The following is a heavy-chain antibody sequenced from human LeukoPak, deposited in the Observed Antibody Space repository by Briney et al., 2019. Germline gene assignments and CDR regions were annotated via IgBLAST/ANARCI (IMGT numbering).Heavy chain of an antibody. CDR2: ISGSGGST. J-gene: IGHJ6*04. V-gene: IGHV3-23*01. D-gene: IGHD6-13*01. CDR3: AGSSSWPLEYV. CDR1: GFIFSYYG. Sequence: QSGGSLRLSCEASGFIFSYYGLNWVRQAPGKGLEWVSAISGSGGSTYYANSVKGRFTISKDNSKNSLYLQMNSLRAEDTAVYYCAGSSSWPLEYVWGKGTTVTVSS.